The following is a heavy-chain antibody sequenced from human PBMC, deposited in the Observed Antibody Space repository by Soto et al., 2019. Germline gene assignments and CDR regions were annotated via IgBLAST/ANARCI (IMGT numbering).Heavy chain of an antibody. Sequence: QVQLQESRPGLLKPLETLSLTCTVSGVSLNSGHYYWVWIRQSPGKGLAWIASIYSDESTYYNPSLKSRVTISTDKPKNQFSLTLKSVTAADTAVYYCGKVLIGATRHTDVDSWGQGALVTVSS. D-gene: IGHD2-15*01. V-gene: IGHV4-39*01. CDR1: GVSLNSGHYY. CDR2: IYSDEST. J-gene: IGHJ4*02. CDR3: GKVLIGATRHTDVDS.